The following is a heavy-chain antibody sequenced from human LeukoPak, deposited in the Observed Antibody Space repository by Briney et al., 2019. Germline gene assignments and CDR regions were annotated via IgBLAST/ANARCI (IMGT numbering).Heavy chain of an antibody. V-gene: IGHV1-18*01. D-gene: IGHD2-2*01. CDR1: GCRFKTYG. CDR2: INAYSGNT. J-gene: IGHJ4*02. Sequence: ASVNVSCKASGCRFKTYGISWVRQAPGQGLEWMGWINAYSGNTDYTENLQGRVTMATDTSTATAFMELRSLRSDDTAVYYCVFGECSSTSCYPRRDYWGQGTLVTVSS. CDR3: VFGECSSTSCYPRRDY.